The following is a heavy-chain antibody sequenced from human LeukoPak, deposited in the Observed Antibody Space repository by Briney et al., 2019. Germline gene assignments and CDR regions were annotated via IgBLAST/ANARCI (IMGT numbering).Heavy chain of an antibody. CDR2: ISTYNGNT. CDR3: ARDDVVVTAFYFDY. J-gene: IGHJ4*02. D-gene: IGHD2-21*02. Sequence: ASVKVSCKASGYTFTSYGISWVRQAPGQGLEWMGWISTYNGNTNYAQKLQGRVTMTTDTSTGTAYMELRSLRSDDTAVYYCARDDVVVTAFYFDYWGQGTLVTVSS. V-gene: IGHV1-18*01. CDR1: GYTFTSYG.